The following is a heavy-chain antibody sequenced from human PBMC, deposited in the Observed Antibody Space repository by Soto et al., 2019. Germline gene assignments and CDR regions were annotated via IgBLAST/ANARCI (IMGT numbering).Heavy chain of an antibody. CDR3: ATFYGDFDY. Sequence: GGSLRLSCAASGFTFSSYAMSWVRQAPGKGLEWVSGISGSGGSTYYADSVKGRFTISRDNSKDTLYLQVNSLRPEDTAVYYCATFYGDFDYWGQGTLVTVSS. CDR2: ISGSGGST. V-gene: IGHV3-23*01. D-gene: IGHD4-17*01. J-gene: IGHJ4*02. CDR1: GFTFSSYA.